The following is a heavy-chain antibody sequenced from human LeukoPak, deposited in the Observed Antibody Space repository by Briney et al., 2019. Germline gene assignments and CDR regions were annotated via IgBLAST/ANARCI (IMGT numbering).Heavy chain of an antibody. D-gene: IGHD3-22*01. J-gene: IGHJ3*02. V-gene: IGHV4-31*03. CDR2: IYYSGST. CDR3: ARVGYYYDSSGSLNAFDI. Sequence: SETLSLTCTVSGGSISSGGYYWSWIRQHPGKGLEWIGYIYYSGSTYYNPSLKSRVTISVDTSKNQFSLKLSSVTAAATAVYYCARVGYYYDSSGSLNAFDIWGQGTMVTVSS. CDR1: GGSISSGGYY.